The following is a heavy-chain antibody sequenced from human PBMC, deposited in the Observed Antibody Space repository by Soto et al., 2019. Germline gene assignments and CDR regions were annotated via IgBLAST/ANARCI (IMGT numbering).Heavy chain of an antibody. V-gene: IGHV4-30-2*01. J-gene: IGHJ5*02. CDR1: GGPISSGGYS. Sequence: SETLSLTCAVSGGPISSGGYSWSWIRQPPGKGLEWIGYIYHSGSTYYNPSLKSRVTISVDRSKNQFSLKLSSVTAADTAVYYCVPSNWFDPWGQGTLVTVSS. CDR2: IYHSGST. CDR3: VPSNWFDP.